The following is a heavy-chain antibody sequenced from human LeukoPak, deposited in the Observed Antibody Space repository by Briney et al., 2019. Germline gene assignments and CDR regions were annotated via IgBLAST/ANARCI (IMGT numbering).Heavy chain of an antibody. J-gene: IGHJ4*02. Sequence: SQTLSLTCALSGDSLSSSSAAWSWIRQSPSRGLEWLGRTYYRSKWYDDFALSVKSRITINPDTSKNQFSLQLTSVTPEDTAVYYCARDVSYFDGWGQGTLGTVSS. CDR3: ARDVSYFDG. V-gene: IGHV6-1*01. D-gene: IGHD5/OR15-5a*01. CDR2: TYYRSKWYD. CDR1: GDSLSSSSAA.